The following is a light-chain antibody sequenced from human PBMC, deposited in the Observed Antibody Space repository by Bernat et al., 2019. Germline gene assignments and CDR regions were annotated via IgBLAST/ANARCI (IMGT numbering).Light chain of an antibody. V-gene: IGLV2-14*03. Sequence: QSAPTQPASVSGSPGQSITISCTGTSSDVGGYNYVSWYQQHPGKAPKLMIYDVSNRPSGVSNRFSGSKSGNTASLTISGLQAEDEGDYYCSSKTSSSTHVFGTGTRVTVL. J-gene: IGLJ1*01. CDR1: SSDVGGYNY. CDR3: SSKTSSSTHV. CDR2: DVS.